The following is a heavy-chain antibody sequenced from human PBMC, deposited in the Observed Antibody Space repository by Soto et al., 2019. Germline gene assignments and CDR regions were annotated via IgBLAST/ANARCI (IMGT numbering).Heavy chain of an antibody. CDR1: GYTFTSYG. D-gene: IGHD2-2*01. V-gene: IGHV1-18*01. CDR3: ARDWGDTMAPAAHDY. CDR2: ISAYNGNT. Sequence: ASVKVSCKASGYTFTSYGISWVRQAPGQGLEWMGWISAYNGNTNYAQKLQGRVTMTTDTSTSTAYMELRSLRSDDTAVYYCARDWGDTMAPAAHDYSGQGTLVTVSS. J-gene: IGHJ4*02.